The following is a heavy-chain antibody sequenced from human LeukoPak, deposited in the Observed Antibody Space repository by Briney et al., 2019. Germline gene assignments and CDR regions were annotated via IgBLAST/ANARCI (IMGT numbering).Heavy chain of an antibody. J-gene: IGHJ4*02. CDR2: IYYSGST. V-gene: IGHV4-39*07. CDR3: ARVSRGYYPDY. D-gene: IGHD3-22*01. CDR1: GGSISSSSYD. Sequence: SETLSLTCTVSGGSISSSSYDWGWIRQPPGKGLEWIGSIYYSGSTYYNPSLKSRVTISVDTSKNQFSLKLSSVTAADTAVYYCARVSRGYYPDYWGQGTLVTVSS.